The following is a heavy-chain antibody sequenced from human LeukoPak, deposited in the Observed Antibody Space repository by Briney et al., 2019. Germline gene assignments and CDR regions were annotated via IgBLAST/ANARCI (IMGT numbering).Heavy chain of an antibody. V-gene: IGHV4-4*07. CDR3: ARVGPTSPHFDY. D-gene: IGHD1-26*01. Sequence: SETLSLTCTVSGGSISSYYWSWIRQPAGKGLEWIGRIYTSGGTNYNPSLKSRVTMSVDTSKNQFSLKLSSVTAADTAVYYCARVGPTSPHFDYWGQGTLVTVSS. CDR2: IYTSGGT. J-gene: IGHJ4*02. CDR1: GGSISSYY.